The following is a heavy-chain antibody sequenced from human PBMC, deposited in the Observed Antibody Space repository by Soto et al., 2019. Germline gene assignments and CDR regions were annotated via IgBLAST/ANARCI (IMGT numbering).Heavy chain of an antibody. J-gene: IGHJ3*02. CDR2: IYSSGST. V-gene: IGHV4-59*01. D-gene: IGHD3-22*01. CDR1: GGSISGYY. Sequence: SETLSLTCTVSGGSISGYYWSWIRQPPGKGLEWIGYIYSSGSTNYNPSLKSRVTISVDTSKNQFSLKLSSVTAADTAVYYCARDIGGYYYDSSGPLNAFDSWGQGTMGTGS. CDR3: ARDIGGYYYDSSGPLNAFDS.